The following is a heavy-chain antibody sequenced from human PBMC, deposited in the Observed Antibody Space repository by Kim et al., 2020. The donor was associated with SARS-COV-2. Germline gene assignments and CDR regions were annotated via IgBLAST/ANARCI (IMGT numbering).Heavy chain of an antibody. CDR2: IYYSGST. D-gene: IGHD2-15*01. J-gene: IGHJ6*02. CDR3: ARDGCSGGSCYFDYYYYGMDV. V-gene: IGHV4-61*01. CDR1: GGSVSSGSYY. Sequence: SETLSLTCTVSGGSVSSGSYYWSWIRQPPGKGLEWIGYIYYSGSTNYNPSLKSRVTISVDTSKNQFSLKLSSVTAADTAVYYCARDGCSGGSCYFDYYYYGMDVWGQGTTVTVSS.